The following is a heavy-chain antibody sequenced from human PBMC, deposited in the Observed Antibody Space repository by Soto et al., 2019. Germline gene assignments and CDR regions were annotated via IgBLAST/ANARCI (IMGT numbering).Heavy chain of an antibody. Sequence: QVQLQESGPGLVKPSETLSLTCTVSGDSISSYYWSWIRQPPGKGLEWIGYIYYSGSTNYNPSLKSRVTISVDTSKNQFSLKLSSVTAADTAVYYCARLNSGWCYPWGQGALVTVSS. CDR3: ARLNSGWCYP. CDR1: GDSISSYY. J-gene: IGHJ5*02. CDR2: IYYSGST. V-gene: IGHV4-59*01. D-gene: IGHD6-19*01.